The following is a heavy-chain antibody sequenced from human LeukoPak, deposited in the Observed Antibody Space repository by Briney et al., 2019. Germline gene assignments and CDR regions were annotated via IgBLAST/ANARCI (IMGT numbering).Heavy chain of an antibody. J-gene: IGHJ4*02. CDR2: TYYRSKWYN. CDR1: GDSVSSNSAA. V-gene: IGHV6-1*01. Sequence: SQTLSLTCAISGDSVSSNSAAWNCIRQSPSRGLEWLGRTYYRSKWYNDYAVSVKGRITISADTSKNQFSLQLNSVTPEDTAVYYRARSISGLGDWGQGTLVTVSS. CDR3: ARSISGLGD. D-gene: IGHD3-16*01.